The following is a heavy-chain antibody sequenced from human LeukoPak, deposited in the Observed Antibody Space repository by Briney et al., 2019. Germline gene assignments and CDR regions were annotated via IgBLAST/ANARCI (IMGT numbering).Heavy chain of an antibody. D-gene: IGHD3-10*01. CDR2: ISGSGGST. J-gene: IGHJ6*02. V-gene: IGHV3-23*01. CDR3: TKTVFGRNYYYYGMDV. Sequence: GGSLRLSCAASGFTFSSYAMSWVRQAPGKGLEWVSAISGSGGSTYYADSVKGRFTISRDNSKNTLYLQMNSLRAEDTAVYYCTKTVFGRNYYYYGMDVWGQGTPVTVSS. CDR1: GFTFSSYA.